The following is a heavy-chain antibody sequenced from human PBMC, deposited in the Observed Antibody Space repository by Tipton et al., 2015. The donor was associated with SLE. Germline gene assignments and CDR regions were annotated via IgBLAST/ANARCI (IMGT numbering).Heavy chain of an antibody. CDR1: GGSISSTSHY. Sequence: TLSLTCTVSGGSISSTSHYWGWIRQPPGKGLEWIGSMYYSGSSYYNPSLKSRVTISVDTSKNQLSLNVRSVTAADTAVYFCARLVGGYARWGQGTLVTVSS. V-gene: IGHV4-39*01. CDR2: MYYSGSS. J-gene: IGHJ4*02. D-gene: IGHD5-12*01. CDR3: ARLVGGYAR.